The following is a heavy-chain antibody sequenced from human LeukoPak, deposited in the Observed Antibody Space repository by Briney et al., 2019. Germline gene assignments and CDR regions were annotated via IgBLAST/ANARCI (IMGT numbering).Heavy chain of an antibody. CDR1: GYTFTSYY. V-gene: IGHV1-46*01. J-gene: IGHJ5*02. D-gene: IGHD3-22*01. CDR3: ARDDGSDDSSGSRST. Sequence: ASVKVSCKASGYTFTSYYMHWVRQAPGQGLEWMGIINPSGGSTSYAQKFQGRVTMTRNTSISTAYMELSSPRSEDTAVYYCARDDGSDDSSGSRSTWGQGTLVTVSS. CDR2: INPSGGST.